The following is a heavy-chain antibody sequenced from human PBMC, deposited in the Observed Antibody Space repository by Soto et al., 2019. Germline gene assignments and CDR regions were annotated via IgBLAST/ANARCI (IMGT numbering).Heavy chain of an antibody. D-gene: IGHD3-3*01. V-gene: IGHV1-8*01. CDR2: MSPNSGNT. J-gene: IGHJ6*02. CDR3: ARGEARPGYDFWSGYYTPYYGMDV. Sequence: GASVKVSCKASGYTFTSYDINGVRQATGQGLEGMGWMSPNSGNTGYAQKFQGRVTMTRNTSISTAYMELSSLRSEDTAVYYCARGEARPGYDFWSGYYTPYYGMDVWGQGTTVTVSS. CDR1: GYTFTSYD.